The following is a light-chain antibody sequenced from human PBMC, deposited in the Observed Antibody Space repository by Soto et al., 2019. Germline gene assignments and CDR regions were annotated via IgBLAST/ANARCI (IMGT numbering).Light chain of an antibody. CDR3: CSYATGSVYV. CDR2: DVN. CDR1: SSDVGGYNY. Sequence: SVLTQPASVSGSPGQSITISCTGTSSDVGGYNYVSWYQQHPGKVPKLMMFDVNNRPSGVSNRFSGSKSGNTASLTISGLQAEDEADYFCCSYATGSVYVFGTGTKVTVL. J-gene: IGLJ1*01. V-gene: IGLV2-14*01.